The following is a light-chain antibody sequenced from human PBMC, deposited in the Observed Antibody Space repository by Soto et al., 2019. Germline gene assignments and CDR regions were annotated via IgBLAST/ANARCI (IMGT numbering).Light chain of an antibody. Sequence: QSALTQPASVSGSPGQSITISCTGTSSDVGGYNYVSWYQQHPGKAPKLMIYEVSNRPSGVSNRFSGSKSGNTASLTISGVQADDEADYYCSSYTSSSTPDVFGAGTKVTVL. V-gene: IGLV2-14*01. CDR3: SSYTSSSTPDV. CDR2: EVS. J-gene: IGLJ1*01. CDR1: SSDVGGYNY.